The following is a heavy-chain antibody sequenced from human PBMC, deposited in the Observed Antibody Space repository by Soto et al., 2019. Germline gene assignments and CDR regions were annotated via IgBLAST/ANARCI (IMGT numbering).Heavy chain of an antibody. Sequence: QVQLVQSGGEVKKPGASVKVSCKASGYTFNSYGISWVRQAPGQGLEWMGWISAYNGNTKYAQKLQGRVTMTTDTSTSTAYMDLRSLRSDDTAVYYCARDEDYYGSGSYSYWFDPWGQGTLVTVSS. V-gene: IGHV1-18*04. CDR1: GYTFNSYG. CDR2: ISAYNGNT. D-gene: IGHD3-10*01. CDR3: ARDEDYYGSGSYSYWFDP. J-gene: IGHJ5*02.